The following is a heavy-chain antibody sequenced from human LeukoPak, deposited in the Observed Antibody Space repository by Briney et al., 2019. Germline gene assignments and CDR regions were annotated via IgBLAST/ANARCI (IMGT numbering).Heavy chain of an antibody. CDR1: GFTFDDYA. CDR2: ISGDGGST. V-gene: IGHV3-43*02. D-gene: IGHD3-9*01. Sequence: GGSLRLSCAASGFTFDDYAMHWVRQAPGKGLEWVSLISGDGGSTYYADSVKGRFTISRDNSKNSLYLQMNSLRADDTAVYYCVRDQRDDILTGYSGAYNWFDPWGQGTLVTVSS. J-gene: IGHJ5*02. CDR3: VRDQRDDILTGYSGAYNWFDP.